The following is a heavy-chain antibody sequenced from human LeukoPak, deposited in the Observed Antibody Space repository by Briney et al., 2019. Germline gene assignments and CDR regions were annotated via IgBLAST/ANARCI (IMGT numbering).Heavy chain of an antibody. CDR1: GGSISSSSYY. CDR3: ASPQNYDILTGDYYGSGSYYT. D-gene: IGHD3-10*01. Sequence: PSETLSLTCTVSGGSISSSSYYWGWIRQPPGKGLEWIGSIYYSGSTYYNPSLKSRVTISVDTSKNQFSLKLSSVTAADTAVYYCASPQNYDILTGDYYGSGSYYTWGQGTLVTVSS. V-gene: IGHV4-39*01. CDR2: IYYSGST. J-gene: IGHJ5*02.